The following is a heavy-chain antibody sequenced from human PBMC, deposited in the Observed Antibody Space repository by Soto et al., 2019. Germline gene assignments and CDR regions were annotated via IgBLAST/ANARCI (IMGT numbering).Heavy chain of an antibody. CDR2: ISVSGASA. CDR1: RFIFSSYA. D-gene: IGHD3-3*01. Sequence: VSLRLSCAASRFIFSSYAMSWVRQAPGKGLXWVSAISVSGASAYYADSVKGRFAISRDNSKNTLYLQMNSLRAEDTAVYYCAKGPTIFGVVITFEYYYGMDVWGQGTTVTVSS. J-gene: IGHJ6*02. V-gene: IGHV3-23*01. CDR3: AKGPTIFGVVITFEYYYGMDV.